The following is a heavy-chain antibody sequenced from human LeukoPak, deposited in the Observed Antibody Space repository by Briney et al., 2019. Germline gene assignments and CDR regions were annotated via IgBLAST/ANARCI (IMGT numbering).Heavy chain of an antibody. CDR2: IYYSGST. Sequence: SETLSLTCTVSGGSVSSGSYYWSWIRQPPGKGLEWIGYIYYSGSTNYNPSLKSRVTISVDTSKNQFSLKLSSVTAADTAVYYCARDTETGYRRQQLVRGMDVWGQGTTVTVSS. CDR1: GGSVSSGSYY. D-gene: IGHD6-13*01. J-gene: IGHJ6*02. CDR3: ARDTETGYRRQQLVRGMDV. V-gene: IGHV4-61*01.